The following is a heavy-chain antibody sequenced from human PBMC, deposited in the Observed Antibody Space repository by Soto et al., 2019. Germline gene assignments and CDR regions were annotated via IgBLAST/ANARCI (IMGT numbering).Heavy chain of an antibody. CDR2: TYYRSKWYH. J-gene: IGHJ4*02. V-gene: IGHV6-1*01. Sequence: SQTLSLTCAISGDSVSSDNAAWDWIRQSPSRGLEWLGRTYYRSKWYHEYAVSLKSRITINPDTSKNQFSLQLNSVTPEDMAMYYCAGEATGSWYTWGQGTLVTVSS. CDR1: GDSVSSDNAA. CDR3: AGEATGSWYT. D-gene: IGHD6-13*01.